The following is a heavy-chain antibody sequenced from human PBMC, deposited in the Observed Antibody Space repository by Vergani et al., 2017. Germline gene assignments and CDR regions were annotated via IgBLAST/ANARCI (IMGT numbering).Heavy chain of an antibody. J-gene: IGHJ5*02. CDR1: GGSISSSSYY. CDR2: IYYSGST. D-gene: IGHD2-2*01. Sequence: QLQLQESGPGLVKPSETLSLTCTVSGGSISSSSYYWGWIRQPPGKGLEWIGSIYYSGSTYYNPSLKSRATISVDTSKNQFSLKLSSVTAADTAVYYCARRVVVVPAARVSWFDPWGQGTLVTVSS. V-gene: IGHV4-39*01. CDR3: ARRVVVVPAARVSWFDP.